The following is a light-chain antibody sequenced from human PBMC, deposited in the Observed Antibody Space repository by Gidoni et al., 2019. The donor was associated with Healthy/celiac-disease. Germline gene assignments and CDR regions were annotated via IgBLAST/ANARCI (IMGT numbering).Light chain of an antibody. J-gene: IGKJ4*01. CDR3: QQYGSSPPLT. Sequence: EIVLTQSPGTLSLSPGERATLSCRASQSVSSSYLAWYQQKPGQAPRPLIYGASSRATGIPDRFSGSGSGTDFTLTISRLEPEDFAEYYCQQYGSSPPLTFGGGTKVEIK. CDR1: QSVSSSY. V-gene: IGKV3-20*01. CDR2: GAS.